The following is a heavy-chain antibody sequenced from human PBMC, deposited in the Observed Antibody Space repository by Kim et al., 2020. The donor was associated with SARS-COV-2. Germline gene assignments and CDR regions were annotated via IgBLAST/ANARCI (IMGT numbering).Heavy chain of an antibody. CDR2: INHSGST. CDR3: ARGVVPAAIGYNWFDP. CDR1: GGSFSGYY. V-gene: IGHV4-34*01. D-gene: IGHD2-2*02. Sequence: SETLSLTCAVYGGSFSGYYWSWIRQPPGKGLEWIGEINHSGSTNYNPSLKSRVTISVDTSKNQFSLKLSSVTAADTAVYYCARGVVPAAIGYNWFDPWGQGTLVTVSS. J-gene: IGHJ5*02.